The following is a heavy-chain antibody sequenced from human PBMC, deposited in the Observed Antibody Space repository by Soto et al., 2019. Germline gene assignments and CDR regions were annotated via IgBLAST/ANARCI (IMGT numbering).Heavy chain of an antibody. CDR1: GFAFNKAW. CDR2: IYSRSHGETV. Sequence: EVQLVESGGGLVKEGGSLRLSCAASGFAFNKAWMSWVRQAPGKGLEWVGRIYSRSHGETVEYAAPVRGRFIISRDDSENTLYLQMNSLGTEDTGVYHCLTLGEVIVEYWGRGTLVTVSS. CDR3: LTLGEVIVEY. J-gene: IGHJ4*02. D-gene: IGHD3-16*02. V-gene: IGHV3-15*01.